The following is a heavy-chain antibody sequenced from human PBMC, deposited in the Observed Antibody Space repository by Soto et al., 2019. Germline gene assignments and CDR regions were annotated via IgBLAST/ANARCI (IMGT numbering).Heavy chain of an antibody. CDR2: INHVGIT. V-gene: IGHV4-34*01. D-gene: IGHD3-3*01. Sequence: SASLSRSCGVCGGSFRGFYWTWIREAPGKGLEWLGDINHVGITNYNPSLKSRVSIPVDTSKSQFSLKLSSVTDADTAVYYCARAHDFWGGRQQPIDSWGQGTLVTVSS. J-gene: IGHJ4*02. CDR3: ARAHDFWGGRQQPIDS. CDR1: GGSFRGFY.